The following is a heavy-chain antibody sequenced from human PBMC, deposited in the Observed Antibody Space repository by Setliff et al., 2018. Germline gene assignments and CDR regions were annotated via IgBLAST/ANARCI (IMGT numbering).Heavy chain of an antibody. CDR1: GYTFTSYG. Sequence: ASVKVSCKASGYTFTSYGISWVRQAPGQGLEWMGWISAYNGNTNYAQKLQGRVTMTTDTSTSTAYMELRSLRSDDTAVYYCARTGELKLRGGGSFDYWAQGPLVTVSS. J-gene: IGHJ4*02. CDR3: ARTGELKLRGGGSFDY. CDR2: ISAYNGNT. D-gene: IGHD1-7*01. V-gene: IGHV1-18*01.